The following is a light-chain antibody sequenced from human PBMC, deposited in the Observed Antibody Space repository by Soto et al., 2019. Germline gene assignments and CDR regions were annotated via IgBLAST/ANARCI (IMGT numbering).Light chain of an antibody. Sequence: EIVLTQSPATLSLLPGERATLSCRASQSVGSSLAWYQHKAGQAPRLLLYDASNRATGIPARFSGSGSGTDFTLTISSLEPEDFAVYYCQQRSSWITFGKGTRLEIE. CDR2: DAS. J-gene: IGKJ5*01. CDR3: QQRSSWIT. CDR1: QSVGSS. V-gene: IGKV3-11*01.